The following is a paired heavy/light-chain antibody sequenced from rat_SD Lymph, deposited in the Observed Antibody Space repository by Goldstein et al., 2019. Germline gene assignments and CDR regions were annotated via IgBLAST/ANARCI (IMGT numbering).Heavy chain of an antibody. CDR1: GYTITSGY. CDR3: ARIPNEYYYSSYIYGMDA. V-gene: IGHV3-4*01. D-gene: IGHD1-2*01. J-gene: IGHJ4*01. CDR2: ISYSGST. Sequence: EIQLQESGPGLVKPSQSLSLTCSVTGYTITSGYDWSWIRKFPGNKMEWMGYISYSGSTNYNPSLKSRISITRDTSKNQFFLQLNSVTTEDTATYYCARIPNEYYYSSYIYGMDAWGQGASVTVSS.
Light chain of an antibody. CDR2: RAT. CDR1: QDVGIY. CDR3: LQYDEYPPT. V-gene: IGKV14S9*01. J-gene: IGKJ2-1*01. Sequence: DIQMTQSPSSMSVSLGDTVTITCRASQDVGIYVNWFQQKPGKSPRRMIYRATNLADGVPSRFSGSRSGSDYSLTISSLESEDVADYHCLQYDEYPPTFGAGTKLELK.